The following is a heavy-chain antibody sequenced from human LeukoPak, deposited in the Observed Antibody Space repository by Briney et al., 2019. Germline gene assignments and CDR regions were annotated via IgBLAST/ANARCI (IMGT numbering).Heavy chain of an antibody. CDR2: ISGSSRHK. Sequence: GGSLRLSCAASGFTFSSYTMNWVRQAPGKGLEWVSSISGSSRHKYYADSVKGRFTISRDNAKNSLYLQMNSLRAEDTAVYYCARTADFAAGYYIDYWGQGTLVTVSS. CDR1: GFTFSSYT. D-gene: IGHD6-13*01. CDR3: ARTADFAAGYYIDY. J-gene: IGHJ4*02. V-gene: IGHV3-21*01.